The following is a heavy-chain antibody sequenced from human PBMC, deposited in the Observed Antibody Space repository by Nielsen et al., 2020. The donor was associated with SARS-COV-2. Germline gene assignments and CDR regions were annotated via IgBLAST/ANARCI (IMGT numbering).Heavy chain of an antibody. Sequence: SETLSLTCAVSGGSVSSNDWWTWVRQSPGKGLEWIGEVSHSGSINYNPSLKSRVTLSMDKSKRQFSLRLTSVSAADTAVYFCARGDLVVVPSPILGLGPFFYYFYLDVWGQGTLVTVSS. D-gene: IGHD2-2*01. V-gene: IGHV4-4*02. CDR2: VSHSGSI. J-gene: IGHJ4*02. CDR3: ARGDLVVVPSPILGLGPFFYYFYLDV. CDR1: GGSVSSNDW.